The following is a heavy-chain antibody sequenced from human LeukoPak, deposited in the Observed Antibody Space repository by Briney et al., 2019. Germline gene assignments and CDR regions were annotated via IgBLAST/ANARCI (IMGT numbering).Heavy chain of an antibody. Sequence: PGGSLRLSCAASRCTFSRYSMNSVRQAPGKGLEWVSYITSSSYTNYADSVKGRFTISRDNAKNSLYLQMNSLRPEDTAVYYCARDADGYYPDYWGQGTLVTVSS. CDR2: ITSSSYT. D-gene: IGHD3-22*01. CDR1: RCTFSRYS. J-gene: IGHJ4*02. CDR3: ARDADGYYPDY. V-gene: IGHV3-21*05.